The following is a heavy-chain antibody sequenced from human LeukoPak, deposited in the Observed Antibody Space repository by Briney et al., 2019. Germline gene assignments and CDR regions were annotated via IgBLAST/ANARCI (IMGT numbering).Heavy chain of an antibody. V-gene: IGHV3-23*01. CDR2: ISGNGADT. CDR1: GFTFSRYG. CDR3: AKSAARNYYGSGSYLDS. Sequence: GGSLRLSCATSGFTFSRYGMSWVRQAPGKGLEWVSAISGNGADTYHADAVKGRFTISRDNLENMVYLQMNSLRAEDTAVYYCAKSAARNYYGSGSYLDSWGQGTLVTVSS. J-gene: IGHJ4*02. D-gene: IGHD3-10*01.